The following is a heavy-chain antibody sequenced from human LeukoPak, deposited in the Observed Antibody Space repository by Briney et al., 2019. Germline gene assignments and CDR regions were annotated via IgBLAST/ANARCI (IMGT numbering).Heavy chain of an antibody. D-gene: IGHD6-13*01. Sequence: PSETLSLTCTVSGGSISSSHWSWIRHPPGEGLGFIGYIYYSGTSNYNPSLKSRVTMSVDTSNNQFSLKLNSVTAADTAVYYCAKAAGYSTIYWFDPWGQGTLVTVSS. CDR1: GGSISSSH. CDR2: IYYSGTS. V-gene: IGHV4-59*01. CDR3: AKAAGYSTIYWFDP. J-gene: IGHJ5*02.